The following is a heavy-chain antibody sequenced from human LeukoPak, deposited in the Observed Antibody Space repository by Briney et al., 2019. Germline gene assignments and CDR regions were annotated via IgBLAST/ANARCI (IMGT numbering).Heavy chain of an antibody. CDR2: IIPIFGTA. CDR3: ARDGCSSTSCPSNTFDY. V-gene: IGHV1-69*05. Sequence: GASVKVSCKASGGTFSSYAISWVRQAPGQGLEWMGGIIPIFGTANYAQKFQGRVTITTDESTSTAYMELSSLRSEDTAVYYCARDGCSSTSCPSNTFDYWGQGTLVTVSS. D-gene: IGHD2-2*01. J-gene: IGHJ4*02. CDR1: GGTFSSYA.